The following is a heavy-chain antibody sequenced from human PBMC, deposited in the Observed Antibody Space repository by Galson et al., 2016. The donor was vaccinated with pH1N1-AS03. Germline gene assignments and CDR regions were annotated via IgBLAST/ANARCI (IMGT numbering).Heavy chain of an antibody. J-gene: IGHJ6*02. V-gene: IGHV3-21*01. Sequence: SLRLSCAASGFSVTDNYRNWVRQAPGKGLEWVSSIRSRTNYIHDSDSVRGRFTISRDNAKNSLYLQMSSLRADDTAVYYCARGLPGDYGMDVWGQGTTVTVSS. CDR1: GFSVTDNY. CDR2: IRSRTNYI. D-gene: IGHD7-27*01. CDR3: ARGLPGDYGMDV.